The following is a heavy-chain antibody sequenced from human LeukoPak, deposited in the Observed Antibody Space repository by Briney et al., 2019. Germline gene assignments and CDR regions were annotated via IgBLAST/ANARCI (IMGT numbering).Heavy chain of an antibody. CDR3: VRGTGTWFDP. D-gene: IGHD1-1*01. CDR1: GGSVSSNSAA. V-gene: IGHV6-1*01. Sequence: SQTLSLICAISGGSVSSNSAAWNWIRQSPSRGLEWLGRTYYRSKWYNDYAVSVKSRININPDTSKNQISLQLNSVTPEDTAVYYCVRGTGTWFDPWGQGTLVTVSS. J-gene: IGHJ5*02. CDR2: TYYRSKWYN.